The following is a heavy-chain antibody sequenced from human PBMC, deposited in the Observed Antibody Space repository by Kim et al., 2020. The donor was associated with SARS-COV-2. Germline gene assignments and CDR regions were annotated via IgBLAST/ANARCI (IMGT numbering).Heavy chain of an antibody. D-gene: IGHD3-3*01. CDR3: AKGHDFDY. J-gene: IGHJ4*02. V-gene: IGHV3-30*02. CDR2: GINK. Sequence: GINKDYADSVKCRFTISRDNSKNTLYLQMNSLRAEDTAVYYCAKGHDFDYWGQGTLVTVSS.